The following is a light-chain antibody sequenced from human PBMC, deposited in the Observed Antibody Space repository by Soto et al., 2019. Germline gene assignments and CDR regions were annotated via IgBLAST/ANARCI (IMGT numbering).Light chain of an antibody. CDR2: KAS. CDR3: QQYNTYAVT. V-gene: IGKV1-5*03. Sequence: DVQMTQSPSTLSASVGDRVTITCRASESIATWLAWYQQKPGKPPKVLIYKASTLQIGVPSRFSGGGSGTEFTLTISSLQPDDFATYYCQQYNTYAVTFGQGTKVDIK. J-gene: IGKJ1*01. CDR1: ESIATW.